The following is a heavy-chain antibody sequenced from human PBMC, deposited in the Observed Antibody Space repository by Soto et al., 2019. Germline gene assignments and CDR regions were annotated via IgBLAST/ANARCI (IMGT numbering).Heavy chain of an antibody. Sequence: PSETLSLTCTVSGGSISSSSYYWGWIRQPPGKGLEWIGSIYYSGSTYYNPSLKSRVTISVDTSKNQFSLKLSSVTAADTAVYYCARHKGIAAAGFYYYYYGMDVWGQGTTVTAP. J-gene: IGHJ6*02. CDR1: GGSISSSSYY. V-gene: IGHV4-39*01. CDR2: IYYSGST. D-gene: IGHD6-13*01. CDR3: ARHKGIAAAGFYYYYYGMDV.